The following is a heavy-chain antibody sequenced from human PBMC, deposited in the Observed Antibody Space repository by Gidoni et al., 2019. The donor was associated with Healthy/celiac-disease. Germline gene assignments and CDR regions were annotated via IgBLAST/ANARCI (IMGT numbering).Heavy chain of an antibody. CDR3: ARINAGKYSSNDWFDP. J-gene: IGHJ5*02. D-gene: IGHD6-13*01. V-gene: IGHV2-70*15. Sequence: QVTLRESGPALVKPTQTLTLTCTFSGFSLSPSGMCVSWIRQPPGKALEWLARIDWDDDKYYSTSLKTRLTISKDTSKNQVVLTMTNMDPVDTATYYCARINAGKYSSNDWFDPWGQGTLVTVSS. CDR1: GFSLSPSGMC. CDR2: IDWDDDK.